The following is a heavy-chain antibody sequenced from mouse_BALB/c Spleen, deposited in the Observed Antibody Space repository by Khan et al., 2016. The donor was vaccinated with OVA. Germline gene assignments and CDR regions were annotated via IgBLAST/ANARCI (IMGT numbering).Heavy chain of an antibody. CDR1: GFNIKDYY. D-gene: IGHD2-13*01. J-gene: IGHJ3*01. Sequence: QSGAEPVRPGALVNLFCKASGFNIKDYYLHWVKQRPEQGPEWIGWIYSDNCNTIYYPKFQGKASITSDTSSNTAYLQLSSLTSEDTAVYDCTGDGDSPGFTYWGEGTGVTVDA. V-gene: IGHV14-1*02. CDR3: TGDGDSPGFTY. CDR2: IYSDNCNT.